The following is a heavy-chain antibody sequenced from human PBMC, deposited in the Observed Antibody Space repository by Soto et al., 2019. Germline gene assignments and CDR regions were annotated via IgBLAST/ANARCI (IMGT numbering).Heavy chain of an antibody. CDR2: ISGSGDRT. J-gene: IGHJ4*02. D-gene: IGHD2-8*02. CDR1: GFIFNNYA. CDR3: APQPLLCTGVTCYSIG. Sequence: EVQLLESGGGLVQPGGSLRLSCAASGFIFNNYAMTWVRQAPGRGLEWVSGISGSGDRTYYADFVEGRFTLARDNSKNTLHLQMTILRVDDTAVYYWAPQPLLCTGVTCYSIGWCQGTLVTVSS. V-gene: IGHV3-23*01.